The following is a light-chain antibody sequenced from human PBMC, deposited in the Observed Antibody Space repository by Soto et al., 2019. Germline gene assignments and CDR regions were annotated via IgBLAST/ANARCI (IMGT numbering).Light chain of an antibody. V-gene: IGKV1-5*01. Sequence: DIQMTQSPSTLSASVGDRVTITCRASQSINTWLAWYQQKPGKAPKLLISDASSFESGVPSRFSGSGSGTEFTLTISSLQPDDFATYYCQQYSTYSRTFGQGTKVAL. J-gene: IGKJ1*01. CDR3: QQYSTYSRT. CDR2: DAS. CDR1: QSINTW.